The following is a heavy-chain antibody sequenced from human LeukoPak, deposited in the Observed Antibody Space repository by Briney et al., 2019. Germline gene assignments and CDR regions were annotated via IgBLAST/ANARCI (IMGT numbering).Heavy chain of an antibody. CDR1: GFTFSNYY. V-gene: IGHV3-21*01. CDR2: ITGDSGYM. Sequence: GGSLRLSCAASGFTFSNYYMNWVRQAPGKGLEWVSSITGDSGYMYYADSVKGRFTISRDDAKNSLYLQMNSLRAEDTAVYYCTRDYLAHADNWVQGTLVTVSS. J-gene: IGHJ4*02. D-gene: IGHD3-16*02. CDR3: TRDYLAHADN.